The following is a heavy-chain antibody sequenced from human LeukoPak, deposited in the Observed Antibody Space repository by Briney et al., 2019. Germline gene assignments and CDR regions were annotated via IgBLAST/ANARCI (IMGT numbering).Heavy chain of an antibody. D-gene: IGHD6-13*01. V-gene: IGHV3-30-3*01. Sequence: GGSLRLSCAASGFTFSSYAMHWVRQAPGKGLEWVAVISYDGSNKYYADSVKGRFTISRDNSKNTLYLQMNSLRAEDTAVYYCAKGSAAGTGAFDIWGQGTMVTVSS. CDR2: ISYDGSNK. CDR1: GFTFSSYA. CDR3: AKGSAAGTGAFDI. J-gene: IGHJ3*02.